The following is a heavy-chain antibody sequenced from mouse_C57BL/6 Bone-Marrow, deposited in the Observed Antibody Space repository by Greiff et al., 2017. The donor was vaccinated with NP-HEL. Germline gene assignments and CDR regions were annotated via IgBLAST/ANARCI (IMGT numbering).Heavy chain of an antibody. CDR3: ARHGTWYFDV. CDR1: GFTFSDYY. Sequence: EVMLVESGGGLVQPGGSLKLSCAASGFTFSDYYMYWVRQTPEKRLEWVAYISNGGGSTYYPDTVKGRFTISRDNAKNTLYLQMSRLKSEDTDMYYCARHGTWYFDVGGTGTTVTVSS. V-gene: IGHV5-12*01. D-gene: IGHD1-1*01. CDR2: ISNGGGST. J-gene: IGHJ1*03.